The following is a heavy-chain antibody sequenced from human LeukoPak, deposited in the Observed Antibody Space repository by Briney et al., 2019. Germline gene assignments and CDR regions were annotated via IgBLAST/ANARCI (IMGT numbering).Heavy chain of an antibody. J-gene: IGHJ4*02. Sequence: GASVKVSCKASGYTFTSYYVHWVRQAPGQGLEWMGIINPSGGSTSYAQKFQGRVTMTRDMSTSTVYMELSSLRSEDTAVYYCARIVVVPADGSNYWGQGTLVTVSS. D-gene: IGHD2-2*01. CDR1: GYTFTSYY. CDR3: ARIVVVPADGSNY. CDR2: INPSGGST. V-gene: IGHV1-46*01.